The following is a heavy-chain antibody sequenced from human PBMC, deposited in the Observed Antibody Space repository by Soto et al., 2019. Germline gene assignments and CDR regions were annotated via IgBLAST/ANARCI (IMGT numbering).Heavy chain of an antibody. D-gene: IGHD6-19*01. V-gene: IGHV4-59*08. Sequence: PSETLSLTCTVSGGSISSYYWSWIRQPPGKGLGWIGYIYYSGSTNYNPSLKSRVTISVDTSKNQFSLKLSSVTAADTAVYYCARHSSGWYPVYYYMDVWGKGTTVTVSS. J-gene: IGHJ6*03. CDR1: GGSISSYY. CDR2: IYYSGST. CDR3: ARHSSGWYPVYYYMDV.